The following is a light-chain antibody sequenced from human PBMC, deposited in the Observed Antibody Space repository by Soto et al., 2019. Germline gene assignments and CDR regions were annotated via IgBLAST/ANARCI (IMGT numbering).Light chain of an antibody. V-gene: IGKV3-20*01. Sequence: EIVLTQSPGTLSLSPGERATLSCRASQSVSNYLVWYQQKPGQAPRLLIYGASSRATGIPDRFSGSGSGTDFTLTISRLEPEDFAVYSCQQFGGSPQTFGQGTKVEIK. J-gene: IGKJ1*01. CDR2: GAS. CDR3: QQFGGSPQT. CDR1: QSVSNY.